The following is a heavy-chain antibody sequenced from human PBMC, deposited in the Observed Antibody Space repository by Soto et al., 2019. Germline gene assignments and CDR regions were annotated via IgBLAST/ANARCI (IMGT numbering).Heavy chain of an antibody. CDR1: GGSISSSSYY. J-gene: IGHJ4*02. Sequence: SETLSLTCTVSGGSISSSSYYWGWIRQPPGKGLEWIGSIYYSGSTYYNPSLKSRVTISVDTSKNQFSLKLSSVTAADTAVYYCARHDPSLRYDSSGYSDNWGPGTLVNVST. V-gene: IGHV4-39*01. CDR3: ARHDPSLRYDSSGYSDN. D-gene: IGHD3-22*01. CDR2: IYYSGST.